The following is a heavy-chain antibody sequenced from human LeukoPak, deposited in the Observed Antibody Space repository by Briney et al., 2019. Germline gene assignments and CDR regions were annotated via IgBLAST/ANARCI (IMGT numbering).Heavy chain of an antibody. V-gene: IGHV4-34*01. J-gene: IGHJ4*02. Sequence: SETLSLTCTVYGESFSSYYWSWIRQPPGKGLEWIGEINHSGSTNYNPSLKSRVIISLDTSKTLFSLKLTSMTAADTAVYYCASTERCSTICPLDYWGQGTLVTVSS. CDR3: ASTERCSTICPLDY. CDR2: INHSGST. D-gene: IGHD2-2*01. CDR1: GESFSSYY.